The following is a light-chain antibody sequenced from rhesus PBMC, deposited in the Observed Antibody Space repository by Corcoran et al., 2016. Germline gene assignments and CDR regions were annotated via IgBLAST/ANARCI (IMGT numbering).Light chain of an antibody. CDR1: QGISSW. J-gene: IGKJ1*01. V-gene: IGKV1-21*01. CDR2: KAS. Sequence: DIQMTQSPSSLSASVGDRVTITCRASQGISSWLAWYQQKPGKAPNLLIYKASSLQSGVPSRFSGVGSGTDFTLTISSLQPGDFATYYCQQYNSAPWTFGQGTKVEIK. CDR3: QQYNSAPWT.